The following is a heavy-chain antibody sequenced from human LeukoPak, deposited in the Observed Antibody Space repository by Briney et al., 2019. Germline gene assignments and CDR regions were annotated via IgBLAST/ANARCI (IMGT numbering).Heavy chain of an antibody. CDR2: IYYSGST. V-gene: IGHV4-59*01. Sequence: KPSETLSLTCTVSGGSISSYYWSWLRQPPGKGLEWIGYIYYSGSTNYNPSLKSRVTISVDTSKNQFSLKLSSVTAADTAVYYCARVVRYFDYWGQGPLVTVSS. CDR1: GGSISSYY. CDR3: ARVVRYFDY. J-gene: IGHJ4*02.